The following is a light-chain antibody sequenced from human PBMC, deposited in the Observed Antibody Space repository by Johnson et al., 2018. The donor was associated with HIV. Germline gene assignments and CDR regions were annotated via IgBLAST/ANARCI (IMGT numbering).Light chain of an antibody. Sequence: QSVLTQPPSVSAAPGQKVTVSCSGSSSNIGNNFVSWYQQVPGTAPKLLIYDTDKRPSGIPDRFSGSKSGTSATLGISGLQTGDEADYYCGTWDSSLSVGVFGTGTKVTVL. CDR2: DTD. J-gene: IGLJ1*01. CDR3: GTWDSSLSVGV. V-gene: IGLV1-51*01. CDR1: SSNIGNNF.